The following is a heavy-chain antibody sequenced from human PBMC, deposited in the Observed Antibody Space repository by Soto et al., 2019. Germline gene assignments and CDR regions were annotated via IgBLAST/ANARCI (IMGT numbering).Heavy chain of an antibody. CDR2: MNPHSGNT. Sequence: QVQLVQSGAEVKKPGASVKVSCKASGYTFTSYDINWVRQATGQGLEWMGWMNPHSGNTGYAQKFQGRVTMTTNTSISTAYMELSSLRSEDTAVYYCARLTTGENEFDYWGQGTLVTVSS. J-gene: IGHJ4*02. CDR3: ARLTTGENEFDY. CDR1: GYTFTSYD. D-gene: IGHD4-17*01. V-gene: IGHV1-8*01.